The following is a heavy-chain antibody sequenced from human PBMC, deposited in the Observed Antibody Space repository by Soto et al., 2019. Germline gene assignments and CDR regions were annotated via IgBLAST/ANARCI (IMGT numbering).Heavy chain of an antibody. D-gene: IGHD1-26*01. V-gene: IGHV3-33*01. CDR3: TRDPYGGSRYYFDS. Sequence: GGSLRLSCAASGFSFSNYAMHWVRQAPGKGLEWVAVIWYDGSNKYYADSVKGRFTISKDNSQTTVYLQMNSLRAEDSAVYYCTRDPYGGSRYYFDSWGQGTLVTVS. CDR2: IWYDGSNK. J-gene: IGHJ4*02. CDR1: GFSFSNYA.